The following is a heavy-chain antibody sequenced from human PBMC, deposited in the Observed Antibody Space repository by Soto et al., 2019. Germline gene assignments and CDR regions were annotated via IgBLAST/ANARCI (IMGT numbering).Heavy chain of an antibody. J-gene: IGHJ4*02. Sequence: ASVKVSCKASGYTFTSYGISWVRQAPGQGLEWMGWISAYNGSTNYAQKLQGRVTMTTDTSTSTAYMELRSLRSDDTAVYYCARDSPITTNYYFDYWGQGTLVTVSS. CDR3: ARDSPITTNYYFDY. CDR1: GYTFTSYG. V-gene: IGHV1-18*04. D-gene: IGHD3-22*01. CDR2: ISAYNGST.